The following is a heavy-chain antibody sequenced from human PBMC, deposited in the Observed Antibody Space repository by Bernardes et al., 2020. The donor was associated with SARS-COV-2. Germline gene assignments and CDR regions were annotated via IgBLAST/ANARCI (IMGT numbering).Heavy chain of an antibody. CDR2: ISGSGSTI. V-gene: IGHV3-48*03. Sequence: GGTLRGSCAGSGFTFRTSEMNWVRQAPGKGLAWVSYISGSGSTIYYADSVKGRFTISRDNAKNSLYLQMNSLRAEDTAIYYCAMRDWLHSYYYYGLDVWGQGTTVTVS. CDR1: GFTFRTSE. CDR3: AMRDWLHSYYYYGLDV. J-gene: IGHJ6*02. D-gene: IGHD3-9*01.